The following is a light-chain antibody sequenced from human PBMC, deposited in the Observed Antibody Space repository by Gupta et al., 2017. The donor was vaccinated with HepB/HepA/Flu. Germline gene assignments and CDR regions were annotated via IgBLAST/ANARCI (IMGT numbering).Light chain of an antibody. Sequence: QSVLTPPPSVAGAPGQSITISCTGSSSNIGAAHDVHWYQQLPETAPQLLIYGDTKRPSGVPDRFSGSKSGTSASLAISGLQAEDEADYYCQTYDSSLSGWVFGGGTKLTVL. CDR3: QTYDSSLSGWV. V-gene: IGLV1-40*01. CDR1: SSNIGAAHD. J-gene: IGLJ3*02. CDR2: GDT.